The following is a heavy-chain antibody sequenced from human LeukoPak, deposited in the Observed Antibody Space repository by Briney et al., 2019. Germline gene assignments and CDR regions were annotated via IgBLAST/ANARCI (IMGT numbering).Heavy chain of an antibody. J-gene: IGHJ4*02. CDR2: INPNSGGT. D-gene: IGHD5-18*01. CDR3: ARSGYSYGTPFDY. Sequence: ASVKVSCKASGYTFTGYYMHWVRQAPGQGLEWMGWINPNSGGTNYAQKFQGRVTMTRDTSISTAYMELSRLRSDDTAVYYCARSGYSYGTPFDYWGQGTLVTVSS. CDR1: GYTFTGYY. V-gene: IGHV1-2*02.